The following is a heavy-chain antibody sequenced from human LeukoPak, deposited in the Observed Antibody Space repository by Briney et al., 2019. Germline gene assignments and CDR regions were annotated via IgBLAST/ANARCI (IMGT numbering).Heavy chain of an antibody. J-gene: IGHJ4*02. CDR3: ARDTQLRYFGWIDY. CDR2: IWYDGSNK. D-gene: IGHD3-9*01. CDR1: GFTFSKYA. Sequence: GGSLRLSCAASGFTFSKYAMTWVRQAPGKGLEWVAVIWYDGSNKYYADSVKGRFTISRDNSKNTLYLQMNSLRAEDTAVYYCARDTQLRYFGWIDYWGQGTLVTVSS. V-gene: IGHV3-33*07.